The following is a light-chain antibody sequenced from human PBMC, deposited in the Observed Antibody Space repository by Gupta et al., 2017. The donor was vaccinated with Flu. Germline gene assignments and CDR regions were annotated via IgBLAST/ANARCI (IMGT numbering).Light chain of an antibody. V-gene: IGLV2-14*01. CDR3: SSYTSSTAWV. CDR1: SSDVGGYNY. J-gene: IGLJ3*02. CDR2: EVS. Sequence: QSALTHPASASGSPGQSITISCTRASSDVGGYNYVSWYQQHPGKAPKLMIYEVSNRPSGVSNRFSGSKSGNTASLTISGRLAEDEADYYCSSYTSSTAWVFGGGTKLTVL.